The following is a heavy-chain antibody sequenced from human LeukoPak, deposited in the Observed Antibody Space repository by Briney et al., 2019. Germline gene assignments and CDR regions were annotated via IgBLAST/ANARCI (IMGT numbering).Heavy chain of an antibody. CDR1: GFTFSNYW. CDR3: ARDAHDYVWGSYRLPLDY. J-gene: IGHJ4*02. Sequence: PGGSLRLSCAASGFTFSNYWMHWVRQAPGKGLVWVSRINSDGINTSYADSVKGRFTISRDNAKNTLNLQMNSLRAEDTAVYYCARDAHDYVWGSYRLPLDYWGQGTLVTVSS. CDR2: INSDGINT. D-gene: IGHD3-16*02. V-gene: IGHV3-74*01.